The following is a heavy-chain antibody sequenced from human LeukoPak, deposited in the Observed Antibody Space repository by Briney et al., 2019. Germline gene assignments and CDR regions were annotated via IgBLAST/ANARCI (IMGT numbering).Heavy chain of an antibody. CDR2: IYYSGST. Sequence: SETLSLTCTVSGGSISSSSYYWGWIRQPPGKGLEWIGSIYYSGSTYYNPSLKSRVTISVDTSKNQFSLKLSSVTAADTAVYYCARVLVGSNRDWGQGTLVTVSS. D-gene: IGHD1-14*01. CDR1: GGSISSSSYY. J-gene: IGHJ4*02. CDR3: ARVLVGSNRD. V-gene: IGHV4-39*07.